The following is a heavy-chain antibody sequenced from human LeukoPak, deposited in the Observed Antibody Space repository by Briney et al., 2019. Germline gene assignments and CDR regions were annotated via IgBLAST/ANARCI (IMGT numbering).Heavy chain of an antibody. CDR2: ISPSGDSK. D-gene: IGHD2/OR15-2a*01. J-gene: IGHJ4*02. Sequence: GGSLRLSCATSGFTFSSYSMNWFRQAPGKGLEWVSAISPSGDSKSYADSVRGRFTISRDNAKDSLFLQMDSLRAEDTAVYFCARESKRGCSTSSCPRDYWGQGTLVTVSS. CDR3: ARESKRGCSTSSCPRDY. V-gene: IGHV3-21*01. CDR1: GFTFSSYS.